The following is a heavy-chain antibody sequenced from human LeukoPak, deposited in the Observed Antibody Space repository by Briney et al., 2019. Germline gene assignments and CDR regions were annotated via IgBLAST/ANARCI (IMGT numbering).Heavy chain of an antibody. D-gene: IGHD3-9*01. J-gene: IGHJ6*02. V-gene: IGHV6-1*01. CDR1: GDSVSSKSAA. Sequence: SQTLSLTCAISGDSVSSKSAAWNWIRQSPSRGLEWLGRTYYRSKWSSGYAESVKSRITINPDTSKNQFSLQLNSVTPEDTAVYYCARAVYDISTYYYYGMDVWGQGTTVTVSS. CDR3: ARAVYDISTYYYYGMDV. CDR2: TYYRSKWSS.